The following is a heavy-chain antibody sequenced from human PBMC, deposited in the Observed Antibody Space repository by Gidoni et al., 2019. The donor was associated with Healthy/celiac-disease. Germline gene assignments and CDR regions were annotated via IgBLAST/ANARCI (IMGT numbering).Heavy chain of an antibody. CDR1: GFTFSSYC. J-gene: IGHJ4*02. V-gene: IGHV3-30*18. CDR3: AKDYGRRYCSSTSCYAPGGY. D-gene: IGHD2-2*01. CDR2: ISYDGSNK. Sequence: QVQLVESGGGVVQPGRSLRLSCAASGFTFSSYCMHWVRQAPGKGLEWVAVISYDGSNKYYADSVKGRFTISRDNSKNTLYLQMNSLRAEDTAVYYCAKDYGRRYCSSTSCYAPGGYWGQGTLVTVSS.